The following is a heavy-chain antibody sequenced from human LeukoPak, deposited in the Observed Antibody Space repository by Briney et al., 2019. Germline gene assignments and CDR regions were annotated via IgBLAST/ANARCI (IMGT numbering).Heavy chain of an antibody. CDR3: ASRDGYNVPFDY. Sequence: ASVKVSCKASGYTFTDYYLHWVRQAPGQGLEWMGWINPKSGGTNFAQKFQGRVTMTRDTPINTAYMELDSLTSDDTAIYYCASRDGYNVPFDYWGQGTLVTVSS. CDR2: INPKSGGT. D-gene: IGHD5-24*01. J-gene: IGHJ4*02. V-gene: IGHV1-2*02. CDR1: GYTFTDYY.